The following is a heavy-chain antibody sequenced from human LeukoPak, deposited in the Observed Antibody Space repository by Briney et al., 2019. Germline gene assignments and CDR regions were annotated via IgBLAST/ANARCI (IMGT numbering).Heavy chain of an antibody. CDR2: ISSSGSTI. Sequence: PGGSLRLSCAASGFTFSSYEMNWVRQAPGKGLEGVSYISSSGSTIYYADSVKGRFTISRDNAKNSLYLQMNSLRAEDTAIYYCAKSKDDCCGSFDPWGQGTLVTVSS. CDR1: GFTFSSYE. V-gene: IGHV3-48*03. D-gene: IGHD3-22*01. CDR3: AKSKDDCCGSFDP. J-gene: IGHJ5*02.